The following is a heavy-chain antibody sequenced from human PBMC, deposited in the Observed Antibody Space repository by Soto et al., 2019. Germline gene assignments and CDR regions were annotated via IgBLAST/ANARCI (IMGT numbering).Heavy chain of an antibody. J-gene: IGHJ6*02. CDR3: ARVPVVVVPAAIYLYFYYYGMDV. V-gene: IGHV3-48*03. CDR2: ISSSGSTI. D-gene: IGHD2-2*01. CDR1: EGNSGGYG. Sequence: GRFKRVPCAAAEGNSGGYGMNWVRQATGKGLEWVSYISSSGSTIYYADSVKGRFTISRDNAKNSLYLQMNSLRAEDTAVYYCARVPVVVVPAAIYLYFYYYGMDVGGQGTTVTVS.